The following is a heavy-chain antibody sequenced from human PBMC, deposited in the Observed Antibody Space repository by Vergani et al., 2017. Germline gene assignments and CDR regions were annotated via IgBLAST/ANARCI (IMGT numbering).Heavy chain of an antibody. CDR3: TRMFYKYEGSVPYSFHI. Sequence: QVQLVQSGAEVKKPGSSVRVSCKASGGTFSNYAISWVRQAPGQGLEWMGRIILISGTTNYAQKFQGRVTITADEATRTVYMELSSLRSEDTAMYFCTRMFYKYEGSVPYSFHIWGQGTMLTVSS. CDR2: IILISGTT. D-gene: IGHD3-22*01. J-gene: IGHJ3*02. V-gene: IGHV1-69*13. CDR1: GGTFSNYA.